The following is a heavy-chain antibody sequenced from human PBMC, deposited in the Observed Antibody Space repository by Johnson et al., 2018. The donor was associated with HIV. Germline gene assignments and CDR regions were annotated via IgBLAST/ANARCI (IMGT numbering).Heavy chain of an antibody. Sequence: EVQLVESGGGLVQPGGSLRLSCAASGFTFSSYWMSWVRQAPGQGLEWVANIKQDGSEKYYVDSVKGRFTISRDNAKNSLYLQMNSLRAEDKAVYYCAREKWELLSAFDIWGQGTMVTVSS. V-gene: IGHV3-7*05. D-gene: IGHD1-26*01. CDR2: IKQDGSEK. J-gene: IGHJ3*02. CDR3: AREKWELLSAFDI. CDR1: GFTFSSYW.